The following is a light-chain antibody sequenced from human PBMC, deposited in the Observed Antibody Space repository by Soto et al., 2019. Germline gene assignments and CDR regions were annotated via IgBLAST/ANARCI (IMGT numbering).Light chain of an antibody. V-gene: IGKV3-15*01. CDR2: GAS. CDR3: QQYDSSPRT. J-gene: IGKJ1*01. Sequence: EIVMTQSPATLSVSPGERATLSCRASQSVRSNLAWYQQKPGQAPRLLIYGASTRATGLPARFRGSGSGTEFTLTISRLEPEDFAVYYCQQYDSSPRTFGQGTKVDIK. CDR1: QSVRSN.